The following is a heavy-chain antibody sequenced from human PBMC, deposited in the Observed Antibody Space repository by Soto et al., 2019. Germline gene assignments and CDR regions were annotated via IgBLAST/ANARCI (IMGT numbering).Heavy chain of an antibody. J-gene: IGHJ4*02. CDR2: INPSGGST. V-gene: IGHV1-46*01. D-gene: IGHD5-12*01. CDR1: GYTFTSYY. Sequence: GGSLRLSRKASGYTFTSYYMHWVRQAPGQGLEWMGIINPSGGSTSYAQKFQGRVTMTRDTSTSTVYMELSSLRSEDTAVYYCARDLGRDGYGGSYDAQSRYYFDYWGQGTLVNVAS. CDR3: ARDLGRDGYGGSYDAQSRYYFDY.